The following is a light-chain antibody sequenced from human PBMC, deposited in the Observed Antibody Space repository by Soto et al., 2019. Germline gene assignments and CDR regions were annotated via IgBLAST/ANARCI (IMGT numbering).Light chain of an antibody. CDR1: QTVSSN. CDR2: GVS. V-gene: IGKV3D-15*01. Sequence: EIVLTQAPTTLSVSPGERATLSCRASQTVSSNLAWYQQKPGQPPRLLMSGVSTRATGIPARFSGSGSGTEFTLTISSLQSEDFAVFYCQQYNDWPPEVTFDGGTKVEIQ. CDR3: QQYNDWPPEVT. J-gene: IGKJ4*01.